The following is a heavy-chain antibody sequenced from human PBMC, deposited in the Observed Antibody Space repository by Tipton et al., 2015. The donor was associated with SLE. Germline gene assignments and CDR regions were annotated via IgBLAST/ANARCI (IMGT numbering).Heavy chain of an antibody. CDR2: IRYDGSNK. Sequence: SLRLSCAASGFTFSSYGMHWVRQAQGKGLEWVAFIRYDGSNKYYADSVKGRFTISRDNSKNTLYLQMNSLRAEDTAVYYCAKDFPTESLYPGYFQHWGQGTLVTVSS. D-gene: IGHD2-8*01. V-gene: IGHV3-30*02. J-gene: IGHJ1*01. CDR3: AKDFPTESLYPGYFQH. CDR1: GFTFSSYG.